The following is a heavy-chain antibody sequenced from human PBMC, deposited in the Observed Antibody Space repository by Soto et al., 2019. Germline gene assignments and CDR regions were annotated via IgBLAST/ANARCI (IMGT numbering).Heavy chain of an antibody. CDR2: ISGSGGST. V-gene: IGHV3-23*01. CDR3: AKGGLITFGGVIAPYAFDI. CDR1: GFTFSSYA. Sequence: EVQLLESGGGLVQPGGSLRLSCAASGFTFSSYAMSWVRQAPGKGLEWVSAISGSGGSTYYADSVKGRFTISRDNSKNPLYLQMSRLRAEDTAVDYCAKGGLITFGGVIAPYAFDIWGQGTMVTVSS. J-gene: IGHJ3*02. D-gene: IGHD3-16*02.